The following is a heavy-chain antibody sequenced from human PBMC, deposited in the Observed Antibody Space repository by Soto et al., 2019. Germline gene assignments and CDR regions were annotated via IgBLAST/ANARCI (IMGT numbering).Heavy chain of an antibody. D-gene: IGHD5-12*01. J-gene: IGHJ4*02. CDR2: INAGNGST. V-gene: IGHV1-3*01. Sequence: ASVKVSCKASGYTFTSYSMHWVRQAPGQRLEWMGWINAGNGSTYYADSVKGRFTISRDNSKNTLYLQMNSLRAEDTAVYYCARGLYSGWHYFDYWGQGTLVTVSS. CDR1: GYTFTSYS. CDR3: ARGLYSGWHYFDY.